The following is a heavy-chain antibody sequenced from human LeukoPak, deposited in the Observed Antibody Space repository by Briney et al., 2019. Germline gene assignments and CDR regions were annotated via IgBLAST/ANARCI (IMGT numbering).Heavy chain of an antibody. CDR3: ARDSRIAVAGLAGYYYYGMDV. CDR2: INHNGNVN. Sequence: GGSLRLSCAASGFTFSSYWMNWARQAPGKGLEWVASINHNGNVNYYVDSVKGRFTISRDNAKNSLYLQMSNLRAEDTAVYYCARDSRIAVAGLAGYYYYGMDVWGQGTTVTVSS. J-gene: IGHJ6*02. V-gene: IGHV3-7*03. D-gene: IGHD6-19*01. CDR1: GFTFSSYW.